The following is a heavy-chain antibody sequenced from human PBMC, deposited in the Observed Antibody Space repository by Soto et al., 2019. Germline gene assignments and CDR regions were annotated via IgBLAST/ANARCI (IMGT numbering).Heavy chain of an antibody. D-gene: IGHD6-13*01. CDR1: GFTFSSYS. CDR2: ISSSSSYI. CDR3: ARDRYAAAGPFDY. Sequence: VQLVESGGGLVKPGGSLRLSCAASGFTFSSYSMNWVRQAPGKGLAWVSSISSSSSYIYYADSVKGRFTISRDNAKNSLYLQMNSLRAEDTAVYYCARDRYAAAGPFDYWGQGTLVTVSS. J-gene: IGHJ4*02. V-gene: IGHV3-21*01.